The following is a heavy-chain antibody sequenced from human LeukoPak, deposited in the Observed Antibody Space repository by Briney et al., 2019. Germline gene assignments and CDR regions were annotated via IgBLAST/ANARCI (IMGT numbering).Heavy chain of an antibody. J-gene: IGHJ4*02. Sequence: PGGSLRLSCAASGFTFSNYKMNWVRQAPGKGLEWVSYISSSGSIIYYSDSVKGRFTISRDNAKNSLYLQMNSLRAEDTAVYYCATSRTLDHWGQGTLVIVSS. CDR2: ISSSGSII. V-gene: IGHV3-48*03. CDR3: ATSRTLDH. CDR1: GFTFSNYK.